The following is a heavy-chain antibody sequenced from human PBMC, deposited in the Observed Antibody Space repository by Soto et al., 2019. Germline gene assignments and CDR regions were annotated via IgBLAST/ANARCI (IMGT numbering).Heavy chain of an antibody. D-gene: IGHD2-15*01. J-gene: IGHJ4*02. V-gene: IGHV3-23*01. CDR1: GFTFSNYA. CDR2: ISTSGGTT. CDR3: AKDLAKPTPSGWFHLPLDY. Sequence: EVQLLESGGGLVQPGGSLRLSCAASGFTFSNYAVSWVRQAPGKGLEWVSTISTSGGTTYYADSVKGRFTISRDNSKSTLFLQMNSLRAEDTAVYHCAKDLAKPTPSGWFHLPLDYWGQGTLVTVSS.